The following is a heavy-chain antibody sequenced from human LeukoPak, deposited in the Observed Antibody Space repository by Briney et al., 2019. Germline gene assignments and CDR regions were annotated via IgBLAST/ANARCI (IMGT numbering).Heavy chain of an antibody. Sequence: GSLRLSCAASGFTFNSHAMHWVRQAPGKGLEWVSSITSSSSHIYYADSVKGRFTISRDNAKNSLYLQMNSLRAEDTAVYYCAKLLWFGFNYFDYWGQGTLVTVSS. V-gene: IGHV3-21*01. J-gene: IGHJ4*02. CDR1: GFTFNSHA. D-gene: IGHD3-10*01. CDR3: AKLLWFGFNYFDY. CDR2: ITSSSSHI.